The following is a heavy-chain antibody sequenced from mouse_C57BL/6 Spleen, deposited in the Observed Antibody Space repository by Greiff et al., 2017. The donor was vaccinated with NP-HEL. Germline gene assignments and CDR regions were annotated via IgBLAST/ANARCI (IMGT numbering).Heavy chain of an antibody. D-gene: IGHD2-4*01. J-gene: IGHJ2*01. CDR2: ISDGGSYT. CDR1: GFTFSSYA. CDR3: ASVYDYDGYFDY. V-gene: IGHV5-4*01. Sequence: EVQVVESGGGLVKPGGSLKLSCAASGFTFSSYAMSWVRQTPEKRLEWVATISDGGSYTYYPDNVKGRFTISRDNAKNNLYLQMSHLKSEDTAMYYCASVYDYDGYFDYWGQGTTLTVSS.